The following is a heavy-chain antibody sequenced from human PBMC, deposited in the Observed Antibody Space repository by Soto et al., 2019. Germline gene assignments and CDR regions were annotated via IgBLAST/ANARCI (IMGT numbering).Heavy chain of an antibody. J-gene: IGHJ1*01. CDR3: VKDESINWYSGHFRP. D-gene: IGHD6-13*01. V-gene: IGHV3-9*01. Sequence: EVQLVESGGGLVQPGRSLRLSCAASGFTFNDYAMHWVRQVPGKGLEWVSGINWNSGSIGYGDSVKGRFAISRDNAKNSRHLQMNSLSAEDTAFYYCVKDESINWYSGHFRPWGQGTLVTVSS. CDR2: INWNSGSI. CDR1: GFTFNDYA.